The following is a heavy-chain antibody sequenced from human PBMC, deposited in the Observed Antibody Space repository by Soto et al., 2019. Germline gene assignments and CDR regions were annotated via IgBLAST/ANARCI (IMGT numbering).Heavy chain of an antibody. Sequence: SLKVSCKASGGTFSSYAISWLRQAPGQGLEWMGGIIPIFGTANYAQKFQGRVTITADESTSTAYMELSSLRSEDTAVYYCARIVVITTYYYYGMDVWGQGTTVTVSS. J-gene: IGHJ6*02. D-gene: IGHD3-22*01. CDR2: IIPIFGTA. V-gene: IGHV1-69*13. CDR3: ARIVVITTYYYYGMDV. CDR1: GGTFSSYA.